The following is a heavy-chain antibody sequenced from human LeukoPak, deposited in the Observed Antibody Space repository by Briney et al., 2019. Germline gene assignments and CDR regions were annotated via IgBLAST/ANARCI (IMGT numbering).Heavy chain of an antibody. V-gene: IGHV4-39*07. CDR2: IYYSGST. CDR3: ARVAYYDSSGSDY. CDR1: GGSISSSSYY. Sequence: SETLSLTCTVSGGSISSSSYYWGWIRQPPGKGLEWIGSIYYSGSTYYNPSLKSRVTISVDTSKNQFSLKLSSVTAADTAVYYCARVAYYDSSGSDYWGQGTLVTVSS. D-gene: IGHD3-22*01. J-gene: IGHJ4*02.